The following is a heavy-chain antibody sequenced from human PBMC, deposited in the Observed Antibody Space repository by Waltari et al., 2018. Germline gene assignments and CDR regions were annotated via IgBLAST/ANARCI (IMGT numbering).Heavy chain of an antibody. CDR2: IYQSGRT. CDR1: GYSISSGYY. Sequence: QVQLQESGPGLVKPSETLSLTCAVSGYSISSGYYWGWIRQPPGKGLEWIGSIYQSGRTYDTPSLKSRVTISVDTSKNQFSLKLSSVTAADTAVYYCARSYGSDLYYFDYWGQGTLVTVSS. V-gene: IGHV4-38-2*01. CDR3: ARSYGSDLYYFDY. J-gene: IGHJ4*02. D-gene: IGHD3-10*01.